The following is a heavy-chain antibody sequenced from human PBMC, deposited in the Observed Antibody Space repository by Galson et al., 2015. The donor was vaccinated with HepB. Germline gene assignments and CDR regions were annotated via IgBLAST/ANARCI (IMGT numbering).Heavy chain of an antibody. V-gene: IGHV3-11*01. D-gene: IGHD2-15*01. CDR3: ARDCSGGSCYHDTDY. CDR1: GFTFSNYY. J-gene: IGHJ4*02. CDR2: ISSSGSTI. Sequence: SLRLSCAASGFTFSNYYMSWIRQAPGKGLEWVSYISSSGSTIYYADSVKGRFTISRDNAKNSLYLQMNSLRAEDTAVYYCARDCSGGSCYHDTDYWGQGTLVTVSS.